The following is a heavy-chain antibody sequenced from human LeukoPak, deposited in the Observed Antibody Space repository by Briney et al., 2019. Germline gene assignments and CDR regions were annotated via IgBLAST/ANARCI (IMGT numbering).Heavy chain of an antibody. D-gene: IGHD1-1*01. V-gene: IGHV1-69*13. J-gene: IGHJ6*02. Sequence: ASVKVSCKASGGTFISYAISWVRQAPGQGLEWMGGIIPIFGTANYAQKFQGRVTITADESTSTAYMELSSLRSEDTAVYYCATTLLRNYGMDVWGQGTTVTVSS. CDR3: ATTLLRNYGMDV. CDR1: GGTFISYA. CDR2: IIPIFGTA.